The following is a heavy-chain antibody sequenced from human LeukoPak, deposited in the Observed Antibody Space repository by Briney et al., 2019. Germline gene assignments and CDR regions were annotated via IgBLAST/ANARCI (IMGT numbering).Heavy chain of an antibody. CDR1: GYSFTSYW. V-gene: IGHV5-51*01. CDR2: IYPGDSDT. D-gene: IGHD3-22*01. CDR3: ARVGYYDSSGYAHDAFDI. Sequence: GESLKISCKGSGYSFTSYWIGWVRQMPGKGLEWMGIIYPGDSDTRYSPSFQGQVTISADKSISTAYLQWSSLKASDTAMYYCARVGYYDSSGYAHDAFDIWGQGTMVTVSS. J-gene: IGHJ3*02.